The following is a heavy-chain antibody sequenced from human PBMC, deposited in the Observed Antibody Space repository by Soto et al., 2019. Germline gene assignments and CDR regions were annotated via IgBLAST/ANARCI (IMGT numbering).Heavy chain of an antibody. CDR1: GYTFTSYD. D-gene: IGHD6-13*01. CDR3: ARVVSSSWSYYYYGMDV. Sequence: QVQLVQSGAEVKKPGASVKVSCKAAGYTFTSYDINWVRQATGQGLEWMGWMNPNSGNTGYAQKFQGRVTMTRNNSISTAYMELSSLRSEDTAVYYCARVVSSSWSYYYYGMDVWGQGTTVTVSS. CDR2: MNPNSGNT. V-gene: IGHV1-8*01. J-gene: IGHJ6*02.